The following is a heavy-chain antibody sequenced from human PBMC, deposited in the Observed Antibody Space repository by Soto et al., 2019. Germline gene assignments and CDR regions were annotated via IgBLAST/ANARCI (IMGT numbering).Heavy chain of an antibody. D-gene: IGHD3-10*01. CDR3: ARDQGTMVRGIGNFDS. CDR1: GGSISSYY. CDR2: IYSSGTT. V-gene: IGHV4-59*12. J-gene: IGHJ4*02. Sequence: SETLSLTCTVSGGSISSYYWSWIRQPPGKGLEWIGYIYSSGTTNYNPSLKSRVTMFLDTSKNYFSLSLTSLTAADTAVYYCARDQGTMVRGIGNFDSWGQGTLVTVSS.